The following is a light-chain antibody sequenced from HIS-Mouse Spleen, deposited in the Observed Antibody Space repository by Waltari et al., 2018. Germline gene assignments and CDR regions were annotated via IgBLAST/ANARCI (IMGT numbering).Light chain of an antibody. CDR3: QVWDSSSDHVV. J-gene: IGLJ2*01. Sequence: SYVLTQPPSVSVAPGKTARITCGGNNIGSKSVHWYQQKPGQAPGLVVYDDSDRPSGSPERCSGSNDGNTATLTISRVEAGDEADYYCQVWDSSSDHVVFGGGTKLTVL. V-gene: IGLV3-21*03. CDR1: NIGSKS. CDR2: DDS.